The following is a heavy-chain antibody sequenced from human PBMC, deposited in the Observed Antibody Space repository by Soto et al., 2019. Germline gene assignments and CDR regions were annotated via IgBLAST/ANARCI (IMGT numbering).Heavy chain of an antibody. Sequence: QVQLVQSGAEVKKPGSSVKVSCKASGGTFSSYAISWVRQAPGQGLEWMGGIIPIFGTANYAQKFQGRVTITADESTSTAYMELSSLRSEDTAVYYCARARNGARSGGSCYSSGMDVWGQGTTVTVSS. D-gene: IGHD2-15*01. V-gene: IGHV1-69*01. CDR2: IIPIFGTA. CDR1: GGTFSSYA. CDR3: ARARNGARSGGSCYSSGMDV. J-gene: IGHJ6*02.